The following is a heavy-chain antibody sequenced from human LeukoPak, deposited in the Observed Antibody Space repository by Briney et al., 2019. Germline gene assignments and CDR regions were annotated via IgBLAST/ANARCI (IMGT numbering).Heavy chain of an antibody. CDR2: ISAYNGNT. V-gene: IGHV1-18*01. D-gene: IGHD3-22*01. Sequence: EASVKVSCKASGYTFTSYGISWVRQAPGQGLEWMGWISAYNGNTNYAQKLQGRVTMTTDTSTSTAYMELRSLRSDDTAVYYCARDEYYDSSGYPDYWGQGTLVTVSS. CDR3: ARDEYYDSSGYPDY. CDR1: GYTFTSYG. J-gene: IGHJ4*02.